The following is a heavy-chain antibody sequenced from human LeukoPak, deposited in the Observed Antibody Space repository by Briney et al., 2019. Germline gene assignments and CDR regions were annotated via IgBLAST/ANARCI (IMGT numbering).Heavy chain of an antibody. J-gene: IGHJ4*02. Sequence: SGGSLRLSCAASGFTFSNYWMSWVRQAPGKGLEWVSAISNNGGYTYYADSVQGRFTISRDNSKSTLCLQMNSLRAEDTVVYYCAKQLGYCSDGSCYFPYWGQGTLVTVSS. CDR3: AKQLGYCSDGSCYFPY. D-gene: IGHD2-15*01. CDR1: GFTFSNYW. CDR2: ISNNGGYT. V-gene: IGHV3-23*01.